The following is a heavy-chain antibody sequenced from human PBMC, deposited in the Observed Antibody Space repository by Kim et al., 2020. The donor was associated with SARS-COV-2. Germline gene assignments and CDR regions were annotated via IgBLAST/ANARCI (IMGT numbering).Heavy chain of an antibody. D-gene: IGHD3-10*01. CDR3: AKDRSGFHYYYYGMDV. J-gene: IGHJ6*02. V-gene: IGHV3-33*06. Sequence: SVKGRFTISRNNSKNTLYRQMNSLRAEDTAVYYCAKDRSGFHYYYYGMDVWGQGTTVTVSS.